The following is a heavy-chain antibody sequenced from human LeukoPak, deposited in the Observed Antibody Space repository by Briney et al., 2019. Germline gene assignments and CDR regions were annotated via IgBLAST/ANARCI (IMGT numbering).Heavy chain of an antibody. D-gene: IGHD3-22*01. CDR3: AGYFESWFDP. CDR2: IYYTGNT. V-gene: IGHV4-31*03. Sequence: SETLSLTCSASGDSFSSGGYYWSWIRQHPGKGLEWLGYIYYTGNTYYNPSLKSRVTMSADTSKNQFSLKLSSVTAADTAVYYCAGYFESWFDPWGRGTLVTVSS. CDR1: GDSFSSGGYY. J-gene: IGHJ5*02.